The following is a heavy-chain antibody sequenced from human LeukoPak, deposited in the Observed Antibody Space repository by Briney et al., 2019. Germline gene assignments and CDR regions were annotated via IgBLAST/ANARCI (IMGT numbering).Heavy chain of an antibody. J-gene: IGHJ3*01. Sequence: PGGSLRLSCAASGFTFSDYYMSWIRQAPGKGLEWVSYISSSGSTIYYADSVKGRFTISRDNAKNSVYLQMSSLRVDDTAIYFCARERQGTNSIHGMDGLDVWGQGTVVTVSS. V-gene: IGHV3-11*01. CDR2: ISSSGSTI. D-gene: IGHD4-11*01. CDR3: ARERQGTNSIHGMDGLDV. CDR1: GFTFSDYY.